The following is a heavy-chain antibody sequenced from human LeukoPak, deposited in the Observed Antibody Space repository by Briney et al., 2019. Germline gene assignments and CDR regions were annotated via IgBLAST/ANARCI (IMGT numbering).Heavy chain of an antibody. CDR3: ARAGYYFDY. V-gene: IGHV3-48*03. J-gene: IGHJ4*02. Sequence: GGALRLSCAASGFVFSTYEMNLVLDAPGHGLEAVSYISTSCTTIYHADSVKGRFTISRDNANNSLYLQMNSLRAEDTAVYYCARAGYYFDYWGQGTLVTVSS. CDR2: ISTSCTTI. CDR1: GFVFSTYE.